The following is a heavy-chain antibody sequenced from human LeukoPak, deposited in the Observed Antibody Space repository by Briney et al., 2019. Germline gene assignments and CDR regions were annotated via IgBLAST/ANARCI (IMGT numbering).Heavy chain of an antibody. Sequence: PGGSLTLSCAASGFTFSIYWMSWVRQAPGKGLEWVANIKQDGSEKYYVDSVKGRFTISRDNAKNSLYLQMNSLRAEDTAVYYCARLNYDSSGFPFDYWGQGTLVTVSS. CDR2: IKQDGSEK. J-gene: IGHJ4*02. D-gene: IGHD3-22*01. V-gene: IGHV3-7*01. CDR3: ARLNYDSSGFPFDY. CDR1: GFTFSIYW.